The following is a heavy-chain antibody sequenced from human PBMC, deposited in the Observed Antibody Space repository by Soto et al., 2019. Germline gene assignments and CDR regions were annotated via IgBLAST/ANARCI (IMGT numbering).Heavy chain of an antibody. CDR2: ISAHNGNT. V-gene: IGHV1-18*01. CDR3: ARGRYGDS. CDR1: GYTFTSYG. D-gene: IGHD1-1*01. Sequence: QVHLVQSGAEVKKPGASVKVSCKASGYTFTSYGITWVRQAPGQGLEWMGWISAHNGNTDYAQKLQGRVIVTRDTSTSTAYMELRSLISDDTAVYYGARGRYGDSWGKGARVTVSS. J-gene: IGHJ4*02.